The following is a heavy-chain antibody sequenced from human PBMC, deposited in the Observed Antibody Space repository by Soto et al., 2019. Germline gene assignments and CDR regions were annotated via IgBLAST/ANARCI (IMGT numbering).Heavy chain of an antibody. D-gene: IGHD4-4*01. CDR1: GGSFSGYY. J-gene: IGHJ6*02. CDR3: ARIWTTTDYYYYRMDV. Sequence: PSETLSLTCAVYGGSFSGYYWSWIRQPPGKGLEWIGEINHSGSTNYNPSLRSRVTISVDTSKNQFSLKLSSVTAADTAVYYCARIWTTTDYYYYRMDVWGQGTSVTVSS. V-gene: IGHV4-34*01. CDR2: INHSGST.